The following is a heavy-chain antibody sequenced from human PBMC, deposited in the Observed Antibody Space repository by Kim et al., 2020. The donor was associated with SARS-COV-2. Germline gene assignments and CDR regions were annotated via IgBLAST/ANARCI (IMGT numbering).Heavy chain of an antibody. J-gene: IGHJ6*02. V-gene: IGHV3-7*01. CDR1: GFTFSSYW. CDR2: IKQDGSEK. CDR3: ARDTFGELFRYYYYGMDV. Sequence: GGSLRLSCAASGFTFSSYWMSWVRQAPGKGLEWVANIKQDGSEKYYVDSVKGRFTISRDNAKNSLYLQMNSLRAEDTAVYYCARDTFGELFRYYYYGMDVWGQGTTVTVSS. D-gene: IGHD3-10*01.